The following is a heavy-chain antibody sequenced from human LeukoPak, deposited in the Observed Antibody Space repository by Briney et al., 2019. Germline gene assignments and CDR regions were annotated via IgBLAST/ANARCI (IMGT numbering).Heavy chain of an antibody. J-gene: IGHJ4*02. D-gene: IGHD7-27*01. Sequence: LETLSLTCAVYGGSFNDYYWSWIRQPPGNGLEWIGEINHSGSSNYNPSLKSRVTISVDTSKNQFSLKLGSVTAADTAVYYCARSLGIGGFDYWGQGTLVTVSS. V-gene: IGHV4-34*01. CDR2: INHSGSS. CDR3: ARSLGIGGFDY. CDR1: GGSFNDYY.